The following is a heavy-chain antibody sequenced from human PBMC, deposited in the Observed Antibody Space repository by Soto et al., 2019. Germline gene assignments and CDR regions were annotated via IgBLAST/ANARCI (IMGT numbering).Heavy chain of an antibody. CDR1: GGTFSSYA. J-gene: IGHJ4*02. CDR3: AGGGYSYGNLDY. D-gene: IGHD5-18*01. Sequence: ASVKVSCKASGGTFSSYAISWVRQAPGQGLEWMGGIIPIFGTANYAQKFQGRVTITADESTSTAYMELSSLRSEDTAVYYCAGGGYSYGNLDYWGQGTLVTVSS. CDR2: IIPIFGTA. V-gene: IGHV1-69*13.